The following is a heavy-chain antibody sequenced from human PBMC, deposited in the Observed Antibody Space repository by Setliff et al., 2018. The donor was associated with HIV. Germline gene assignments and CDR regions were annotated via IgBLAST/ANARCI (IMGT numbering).Heavy chain of an antibody. CDR1: DYMFIDYY. J-gene: IGHJ4*02. D-gene: IGHD7-27*01. CDR2: MNSRSGNI. V-gene: IGHV1-2*02. CDR3: ARQFSNSFDS. Sequence: ASVKVSCKASDYMFIDYYIHWVRQAPGQGLEWMGWMNSRSGNIRYAQKFQGRVTMTRDTSINAAYLDLSGLTSDDTAFYYCARQFSNSFDSWGQGTLVTVSS.